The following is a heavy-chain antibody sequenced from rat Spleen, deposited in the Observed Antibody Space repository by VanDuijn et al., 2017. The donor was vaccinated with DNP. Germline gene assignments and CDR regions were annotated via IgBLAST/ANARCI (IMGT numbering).Heavy chain of an antibody. V-gene: IGHV3-3*01. D-gene: IGHD5-1*01. J-gene: IGHJ2*01. Sequence: EVQLQESGPGLVNPSQSLSLTCSVTGYSITSNFRWSWIRKFPGNKMEWMGYINNAGSTYYNPSPKSRIPITRDTSRNQFFLQVNSVTTEDTATYYCAIQLGVFDYWGQGVMVTVSS. CDR3: AIQLGVFDY. CDR2: INNAGST. CDR1: GYSITSNFR.